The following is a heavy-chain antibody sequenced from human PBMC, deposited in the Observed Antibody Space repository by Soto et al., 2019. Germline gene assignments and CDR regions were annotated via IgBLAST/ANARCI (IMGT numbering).Heavy chain of an antibody. CDR1: GFTVSSNY. CDR2: IYSGGST. J-gene: IGHJ6*02. D-gene: IGHD1-26*01. Sequence: GGSLRLSCAASGFTVSSNYMSWVRQAPGKGLEWVSVIYSGGSTYYADSVKGRFTISRHNSKNMLYLQMNSLRAEDTAVYYCARGMGATNYYYYGMDVWGQGTTVTVSS. CDR3: ARGMGATNYYYYGMDV. V-gene: IGHV3-53*04.